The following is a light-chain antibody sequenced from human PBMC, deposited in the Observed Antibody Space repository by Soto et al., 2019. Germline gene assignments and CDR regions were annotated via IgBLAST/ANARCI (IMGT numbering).Light chain of an antibody. V-gene: IGKV3-20*01. Sequence: EIVLTQSPGTLSLSPGERATLSCRASQTVTGSYLAWYQQKPGQAPRLLIYGASNRATGIPDRFSGSGSGTDFTLTISRLEPEDFAVYYCQQCGPSLKYTFGQGTELEIK. J-gene: IGKJ2*01. CDR3: QQCGPSLKYT. CDR1: QTVTGSY. CDR2: GAS.